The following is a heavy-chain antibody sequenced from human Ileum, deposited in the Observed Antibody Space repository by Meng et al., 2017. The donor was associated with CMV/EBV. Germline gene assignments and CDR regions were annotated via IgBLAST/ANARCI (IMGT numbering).Heavy chain of an antibody. CDR1: DESFSGYY. Sequence: AVFDESFSGYYWGWVRQSPGESLEWIGEITHRGFINYNPSLKSRATISEDTSKNQFSLTLKSVAAADTAVYYCRGTLFRGDVYYSDSWGQGTLVTVSS. J-gene: IGHJ4*02. V-gene: IGHV4-34*01. CDR3: RGTLFRGDVYYSDS. CDR2: ITHRGFI. D-gene: IGHD3-10*01.